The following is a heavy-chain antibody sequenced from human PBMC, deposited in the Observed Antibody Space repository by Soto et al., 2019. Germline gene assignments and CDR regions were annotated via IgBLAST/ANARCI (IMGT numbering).Heavy chain of an antibody. V-gene: IGHV1-2*04. J-gene: IGHJ3*02. CDR1: GYTFTCYY. D-gene: IGHD2-2*01. CDR3: ARAGVYCSSTSCYPNDAFDI. CDR2: INPNSGGT. Sequence: ASVKVSCKASGYTFTCYYMHWVRQAPGQGLEWMGWINPNSGGTNYAQKFQGWVTMTRDTSISTAYMELSRLRSDDTAVYYCARAGVYCSSTSCYPNDAFDICGEGTMVTVSS.